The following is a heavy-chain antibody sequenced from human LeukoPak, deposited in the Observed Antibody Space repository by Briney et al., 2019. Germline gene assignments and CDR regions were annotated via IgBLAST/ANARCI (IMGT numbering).Heavy chain of an antibody. J-gene: IGHJ5*02. D-gene: IGHD3-3*01. Sequence: PSETLSLTCTVSGGSISSYYWSWIRQPPGKGLEWIGYIYYSGSTNYNPSLKSRVTISVDTSKNQFSLKLSSVTAADTAVYYCARHPPLDPRITIFGVVTPGWWFDPWGQGTLVTVSS. V-gene: IGHV4-59*08. CDR2: IYYSGST. CDR1: GGSISSYY. CDR3: ARHPPLDPRITIFGVVTPGWWFDP.